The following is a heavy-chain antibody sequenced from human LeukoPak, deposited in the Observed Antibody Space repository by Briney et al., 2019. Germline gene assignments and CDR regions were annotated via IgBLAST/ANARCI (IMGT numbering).Heavy chain of an antibody. CDR3: ARGGGSYLGAFDI. CDR2: ISNSGGDT. D-gene: IGHD1-26*01. J-gene: IGHJ3*02. CDR1: GFTFSSYA. Sequence: GGSLRLSCAASGFTFSSYAMSWVRQAPGKGLEWVAAISNSGGDTFYSDSGKGRFTIARDNSKNTLYLQMNSLRAEDTAVYYCARGGGSYLGAFDIWGQGTKVTVSS. V-gene: IGHV3-23*01.